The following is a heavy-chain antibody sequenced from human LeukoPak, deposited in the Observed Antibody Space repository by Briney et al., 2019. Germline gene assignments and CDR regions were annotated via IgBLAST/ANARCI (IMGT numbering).Heavy chain of an antibody. Sequence: GGSLRLSCAASGFTFSNYWMSWVRQAPGKGLEWVANIKEDGSEKYYVDSVKGRFTISRDNAKNSLSLQVNSLSAEDTAVFYCARSRSGYYEDYWGQGTLVTVSS. V-gene: IGHV3-7*01. J-gene: IGHJ4*02. CDR3: ARSRSGYYEDY. CDR1: GFTFSNYW. D-gene: IGHD3-22*01. CDR2: IKEDGSEK.